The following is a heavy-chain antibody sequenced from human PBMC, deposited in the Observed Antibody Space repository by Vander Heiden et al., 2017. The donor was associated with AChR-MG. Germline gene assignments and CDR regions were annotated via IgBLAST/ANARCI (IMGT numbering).Heavy chain of an antibody. J-gene: IGHJ4*02. Sequence: QVTLKESGPVLVKPTETLTLTCTVSGFSLSNARMGVSWIRQPPGKALEWLAHIFSNDEKSYSTALKSRLTISKDTSKSKVVLTMTNMDPVDTATYYSARRDMVERTNDYWGQGTLVTVSS. CDR2: IFSNDEK. D-gene: IGHD2-15*01. V-gene: IGHV2-26*01. CDR1: GFSLSNARMG. CDR3: ARRDMVERTNDY.